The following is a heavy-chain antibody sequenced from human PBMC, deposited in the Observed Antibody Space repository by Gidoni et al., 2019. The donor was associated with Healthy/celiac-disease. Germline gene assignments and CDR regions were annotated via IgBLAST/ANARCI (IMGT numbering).Heavy chain of an antibody. CDR2: IRSKAYGGTT. J-gene: IGHJ3*02. Sequence: EVQLVESGGGLVQPGRSLRLSCTASGFTFGDYAMSWVRQAPGKGLEWVGFIRSKAYGGTTEYAASVKGRFTISRDDSKSIAYLQMNSLETEDTAVYYCTRECSSSWYPLDAFDIWGQGTMVTVSS. CDR3: TRECSSSWYPLDAFDI. V-gene: IGHV3-49*04. D-gene: IGHD6-13*01. CDR1: GFTFGDYA.